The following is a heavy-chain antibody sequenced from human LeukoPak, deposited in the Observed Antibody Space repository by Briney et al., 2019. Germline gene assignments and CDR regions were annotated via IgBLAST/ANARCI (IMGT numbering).Heavy chain of an antibody. CDR1: GGSISSSSYY. Sequence: PSETLSLTCTVSGGSISSSSYYWGWIRQPPGKGLEWIGSIYYSGSTYYNPSLKSRATISVDTSKNQFSLKLSSVTAADTAVYYCARHSIVVVPAAITNWFDPWGQGTLVTVSS. CDR2: IYYSGST. J-gene: IGHJ5*02. CDR3: ARHSIVVVPAAITNWFDP. D-gene: IGHD2-2*01. V-gene: IGHV4-39*01.